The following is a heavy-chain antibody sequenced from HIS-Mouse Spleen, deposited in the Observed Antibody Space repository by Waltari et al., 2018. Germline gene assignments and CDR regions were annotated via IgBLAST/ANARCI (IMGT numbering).Heavy chain of an antibody. CDR1: GGSFSGYY. D-gene: IGHD1-26*01. V-gene: IGHV4-34*01. Sequence: QVQLQQWGAGLLKPSETLSLTCAVYGGSFSGYYWSWIRQPPGKGLEWMGEINQRGSTNTNPALKSRVNISGETSKNQFSLKLSSVTAADTAVYYCARMGPASGSYGDYWGQGTLVTVSS. J-gene: IGHJ4*02. CDR2: INQRGST. CDR3: ARMGPASGSYGDY.